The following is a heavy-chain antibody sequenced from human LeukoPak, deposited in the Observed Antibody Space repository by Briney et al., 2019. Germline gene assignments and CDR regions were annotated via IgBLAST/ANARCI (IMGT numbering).Heavy chain of an antibody. CDR3: AGEYCTSDYCRQGFDY. J-gene: IGHJ4*02. Sequence: ASVKVSCKASGYTFTGYYMRWVRQAPGQGLEWMGWINPNSGDTNCAQNFQGRVTLTRDTSISTAYMELSSLRSDDSGVYYCAGEYCTSDYCRQGFDYWGRGTLVTVSS. CDR1: GYTFTGYY. CDR2: INPNSGDT. V-gene: IGHV1-2*02. D-gene: IGHD2-8*02.